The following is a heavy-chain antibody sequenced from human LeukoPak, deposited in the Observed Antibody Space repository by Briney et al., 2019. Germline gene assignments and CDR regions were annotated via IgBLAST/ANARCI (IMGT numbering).Heavy chain of an antibody. Sequence: RGESLQISCKGSGYSFTSYWIGWVRQLPGKGLEGMGIIYPGDSDTRYSPSFQGQVTISADKSISTAYLQWSSLKASDTAMYYCYGGNSGQDNDYWGQGTLVTVSS. CDR2: IYPGDSDT. CDR1: GYSFTSYW. D-gene: IGHD4-23*01. J-gene: IGHJ4*02. V-gene: IGHV5-51*01. CDR3: YGGNSGQDNDY.